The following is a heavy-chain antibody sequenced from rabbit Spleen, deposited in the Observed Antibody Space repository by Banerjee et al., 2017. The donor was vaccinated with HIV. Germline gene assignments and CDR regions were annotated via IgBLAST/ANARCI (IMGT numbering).Heavy chain of an antibody. D-gene: IGHD1-1*01. V-gene: IGHV1S45*01. Sequence: QEHLKESGGGLVQPGGSLKLSCKVSGFTLSSYYMNWVRQAPGKGLEWIASIYPTNGVTYYATWAKGRFTISKTSSTTVTLQMTSLTVADTATYFCARDLVAVIGWNFSLWGQGTLVTVS. CDR1: GFTLSSYYM. CDR2: IYPTNGVT. CDR3: ARDLVAVIGWNFSL. J-gene: IGHJ4*01.